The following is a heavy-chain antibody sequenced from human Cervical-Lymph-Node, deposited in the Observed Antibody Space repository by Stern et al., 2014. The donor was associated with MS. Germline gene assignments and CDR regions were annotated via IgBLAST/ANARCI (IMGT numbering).Heavy chain of an antibody. CDR1: GYTFTGYY. D-gene: IGHD5-18*01. V-gene: IGHV1-2*04. J-gene: IGHJ6*02. CDR3: AREIIQLWSRRYYGMDV. CDR2: INPNSGGT. Sequence: VQLVQSGPEAKKPWASVKVSCKASGYTFTGYYMHWARQAPGQGLEWMGWINPNSGGTNYAQKFQGWVTMTRDTSISTAYMELSRLRSDDTAVYYCAREIIQLWSRRYYGMDVWGQGTTVTVSS.